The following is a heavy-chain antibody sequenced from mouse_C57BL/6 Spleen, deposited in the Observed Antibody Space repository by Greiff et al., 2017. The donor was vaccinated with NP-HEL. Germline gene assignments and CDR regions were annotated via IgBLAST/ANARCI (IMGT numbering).Heavy chain of an antibody. V-gene: IGHV1-81*01. CDR1: GYTFTSYC. CDR2: IYPRSGNT. CDR3: ARGNDYDEGANYFDY. Sequence: VQLQQSGAELARPGASVKLSCKASGYTFTSYCISWVKQRTGQGLEWIGEIYPRSGNTYYNEKFKGKATLTADKSSSTAYMELRSLTSEDSAVYFCARGNDYDEGANYFDYWGQGTTLTVSS. D-gene: IGHD2-4*01. J-gene: IGHJ2*01.